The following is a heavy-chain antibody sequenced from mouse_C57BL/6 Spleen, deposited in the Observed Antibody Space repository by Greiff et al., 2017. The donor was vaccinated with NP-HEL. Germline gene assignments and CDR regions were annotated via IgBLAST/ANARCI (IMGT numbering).Heavy chain of an antibody. Sequence: VHLVESGAELVRPGASVTLSCKASGYTFTDYEMHWVKQTPVHGLEWIGAIDPETGGTAYNQKFKGKAILTADKSSSTAYMELRSLTSEDSAVYYCTRRYYGPFDYWGQGTTLTVSS. J-gene: IGHJ2*01. CDR3: TRRYYGPFDY. V-gene: IGHV1-15*01. CDR2: IDPETGGT. D-gene: IGHD1-2*01. CDR1: GYTFTDYE.